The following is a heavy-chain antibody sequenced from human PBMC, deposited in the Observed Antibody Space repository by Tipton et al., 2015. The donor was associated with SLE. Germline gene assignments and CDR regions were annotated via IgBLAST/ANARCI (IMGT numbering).Heavy chain of an antibody. D-gene: IGHD6-6*01. J-gene: IGHJ4*02. CDR2: IYHSGST. CDR3: ARGSARKQLQNYFDY. CDR1: GYSISSGYY. Sequence: TLSLTCTVSGYSISSGYYWGWIRQPPGKGLEWIGSIYHSGSTYYNPSLKSRVTISVDTSKNQFSLKLSSVTAADTAVYYCARGSARKQLQNYFDYWGQGTLVTVSS. V-gene: IGHV4-38-2*02.